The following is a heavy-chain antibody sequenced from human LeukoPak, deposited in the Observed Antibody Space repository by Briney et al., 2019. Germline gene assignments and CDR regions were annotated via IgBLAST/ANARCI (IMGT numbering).Heavy chain of an antibody. CDR3: ARLRGVVGAAGGSFYYYYYMDV. Sequence: SETLSLTCAVYGGSFSGYYWSWIRQPAGKGLEWIGRIYSSGITNYNPSLKSRVTMSVDTSKNQFSLKLSSVTAADTAVYYCARLRGVVGAAGGSFYYYYYMDVWGKGTTVTVSS. CDR2: IYSSGIT. CDR1: GGSFSGYY. V-gene: IGHV4-59*10. D-gene: IGHD1-26*01. J-gene: IGHJ6*03.